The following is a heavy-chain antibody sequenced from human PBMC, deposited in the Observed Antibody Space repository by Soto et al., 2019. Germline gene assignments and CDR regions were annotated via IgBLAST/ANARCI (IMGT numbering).Heavy chain of an antibody. CDR3: ARLFSSGSGWYYYYYGMDV. Sequence: PSETLSLTCTVSGGSISSSSYYWGWIRQPPGKGLEWIGSIYYSGSTYYNPSLKSRVTISVDTSKNQFSLKLSSVTAADTAVYYCARLFSSGSGWYYYYYGMDVWGQGTTVTVSS. V-gene: IGHV4-39*01. J-gene: IGHJ6*02. CDR1: GGSISSSSYY. D-gene: IGHD6-19*01. CDR2: IYYSGST.